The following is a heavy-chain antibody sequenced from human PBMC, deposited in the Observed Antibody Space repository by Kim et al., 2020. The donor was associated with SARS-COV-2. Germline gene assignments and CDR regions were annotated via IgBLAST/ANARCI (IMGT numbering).Heavy chain of an antibody. D-gene: IGHD6-13*01. V-gene: IGHV4-39*01. J-gene: IGHJ6*02. Sequence: SETLSLTCTVSGGSISSSSYYWGWIRQPPGKGLEWIGSIYYSGSTYYNPSLKSRVTISVDTTKNQFSLKLSSVTAADTAVYYCTRLPGRAAAGDVRARKRSTNYDYNNIGVRGQGTTVTVSS. CDR2: IYYSGST. CDR1: GGSISSSSYY. CDR3: TRLPGRAAAGDVRARKRSTNYDYNNIGV.